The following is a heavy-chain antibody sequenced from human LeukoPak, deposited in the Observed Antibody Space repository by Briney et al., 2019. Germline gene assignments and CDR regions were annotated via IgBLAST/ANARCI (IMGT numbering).Heavy chain of an antibody. D-gene: IGHD3-22*01. J-gene: IGHJ5*02. CDR3: ARGDYDISGYWLSWFGP. CDR1: SGSISSYY. V-gene: IGHV4-59*01. CDR2: IYYSGST. Sequence: SETLSLTCTVSSGSISSYYWSWIRQPPGKGLEWIGYIYYSGSTNYNPSLKSRVTMSLDTSKNQFSLRLSSVTAADTAVYYCARGDYDISGYWLSWFGPWGQGTLVTVSS.